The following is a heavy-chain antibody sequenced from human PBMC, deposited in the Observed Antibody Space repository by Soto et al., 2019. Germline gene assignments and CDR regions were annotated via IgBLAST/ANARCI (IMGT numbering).Heavy chain of an antibody. CDR3: ATDNWNDGGSTAFDI. CDR2: FDPEDGET. Sequence: PSVKVSCKVSGYTLTELSMHWVRQAPGKGLEWMGGFDPEDGETIYAQKFQGRVTMTEDTSTDTAYMELSSLRSEDTAVYYCATDNWNDGGSTAFDIWGQGTMVTVSS. J-gene: IGHJ3*02. D-gene: IGHD1-1*01. CDR1: GYTLTELS. V-gene: IGHV1-24*01.